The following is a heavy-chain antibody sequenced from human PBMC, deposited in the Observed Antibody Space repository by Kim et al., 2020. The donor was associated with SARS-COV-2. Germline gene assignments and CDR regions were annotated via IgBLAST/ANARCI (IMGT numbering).Heavy chain of an antibody. CDR1: GFTLIHHM. J-gene: IGHJ4*02. CDR2: ISYDGNNK. CDR3: AREGDGGTCYERFDY. Sequence: GGSLRLSCAASGFTLIHHMMHWVRQAPGKGLEWVGVISYDGNNKYYPDSVKGRFNISRDNSKSMLYLEMNSLRIEDTAVYYCAREGDGGTCYERFDYWGKGAPVTVS. V-gene: IGHV3-30*03. D-gene: IGHD2-15*01.